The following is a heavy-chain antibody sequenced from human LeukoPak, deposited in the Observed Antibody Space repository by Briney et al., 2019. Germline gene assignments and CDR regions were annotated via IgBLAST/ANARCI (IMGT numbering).Heavy chain of an antibody. CDR1: GGTFSSYA. CDR2: IIPIFGTA. J-gene: IGHJ4*02. CDR3: ARAGKGGTVTTGY. V-gene: IGHV1-69*05. Sequence: ASVKVSCKASGGTFSSYAISWVRQAPGQGLEWMGGIIPIFGTANYAQKFQGRVTMTRDTSTSTVYMELSSLRSEDTAVYYCARAGKGGTVTTGYWGQGTLVTVSS. D-gene: IGHD4-17*01.